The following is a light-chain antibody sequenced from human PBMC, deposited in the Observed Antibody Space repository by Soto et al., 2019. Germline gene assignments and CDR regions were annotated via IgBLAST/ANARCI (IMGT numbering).Light chain of an antibody. CDR2: DVT. J-gene: IGLJ1*01. V-gene: IGLV2-8*01. Sequence: QPVLTQPPSASGSPGQSVTISCTGTSGDVGGFDYVSWYQKHPGKAPKLVIYDVTKRPSGVPARFSGSKSGNTASLTVSGLQPEDEADYYCSSYAGSNNLIFGTGTKVTVL. CDR3: SSYAGSNNLI. CDR1: SGDVGGFDY.